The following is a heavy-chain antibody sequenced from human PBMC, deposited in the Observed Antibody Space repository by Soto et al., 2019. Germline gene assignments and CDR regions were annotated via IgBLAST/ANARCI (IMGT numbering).Heavy chain of an antibody. J-gene: IGHJ4*02. CDR1: GGTFSSYA. V-gene: IGHV1-69*13. CDR3: ARGTDYGDYCDY. Sequence: SVKVSCKASGGTFSSYAISWVRQAPGQGLEWMGGIIPIFGIVNYAQKFQGRVTITADESTGTAYMELRSLTSEDTAVYYCARGTDYGDYCDYWGQGTLVTVSS. D-gene: IGHD4-17*01. CDR2: IIPIFGIV.